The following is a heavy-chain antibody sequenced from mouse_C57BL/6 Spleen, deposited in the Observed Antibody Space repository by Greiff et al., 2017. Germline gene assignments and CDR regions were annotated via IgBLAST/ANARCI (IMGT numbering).Heavy chain of an antibody. J-gene: IGHJ3*01. CDR3: ARTDDYDEGFAY. D-gene: IGHD2-4*01. V-gene: IGHV1-63*01. CDR2: IYPGGGYT. CDR1: GYTFTNYW. Sequence: VQLQESGAELVRPGTSVKMSCKASGYTFTNYWIGWAKQRPGHGLEWIGDIYPGGGYTNYNEKFKGKATLTADKSSSTAYMQFSSLTSEDSAIYYCARTDDYDEGFAYWGQGTLVTVAA.